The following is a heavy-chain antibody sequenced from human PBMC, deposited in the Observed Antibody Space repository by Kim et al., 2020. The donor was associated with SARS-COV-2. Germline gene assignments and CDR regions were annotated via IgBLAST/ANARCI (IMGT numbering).Heavy chain of an antibody. J-gene: IGHJ3*02. V-gene: IGHV3-74*01. D-gene: IGHD3-9*01. CDR3: ARARYFHSRDDAFDI. Sequence: AASVAGRFAISRDNAKHTLSLQMNSLRAEDTAVYYCARARYFHSRDDAFDIWGQGTMVTVSS.